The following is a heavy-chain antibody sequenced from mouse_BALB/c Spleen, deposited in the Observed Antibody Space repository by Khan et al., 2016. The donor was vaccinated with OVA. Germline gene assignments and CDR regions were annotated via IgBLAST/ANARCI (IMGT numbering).Heavy chain of an antibody. J-gene: IGHJ2*01. CDR3: ARWPRGY. CDR2: IDPANGNT. CDR1: GFNIKDTY. V-gene: IGHV14-3*02. Sequence: VQLQQSGAELVKPGASVKLSCTASGFNIKDTYMHWVKQRPEQGLEWIGRIDPANGNTEFDPKFQGKATITADTSSNTAYLQLSSLTSDDTGVYYCARWPRGYWGQGTTLTVSS.